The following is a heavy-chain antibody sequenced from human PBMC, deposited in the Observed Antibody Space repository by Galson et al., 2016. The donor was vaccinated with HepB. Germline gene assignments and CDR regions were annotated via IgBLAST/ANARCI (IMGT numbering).Heavy chain of an antibody. CDR1: GFTFDRYT. J-gene: IGHJ4*02. Sequence: SLRLSCAASGFTFDRYTMHWVRQPPGKGLEWVSAINWNSGERHYADSVRGRFTISRDNAENSLFLQMNSLRPEDTAFYYCAKDDTGSIDYWGLGTLVTVSS. CDR3: AKDDTGSIDY. D-gene: IGHD5-12*01. CDR2: INWNSGER. V-gene: IGHV3-9*01.